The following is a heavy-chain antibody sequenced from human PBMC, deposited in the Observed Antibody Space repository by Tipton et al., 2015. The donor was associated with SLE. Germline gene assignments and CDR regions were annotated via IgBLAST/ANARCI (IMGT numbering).Heavy chain of an antibody. D-gene: IGHD7-27*01. CDR2: VFYGGRY. Sequence: TLSLTCTVSNGSITSLYDYWGWVRQPPGKGLEWLGSVFYGGRYYYNASLRSRVTISVDTVKNQFSLKLSSVTAADTAVYYCARDPNGGYGSFDYWGLGALVTVSS. CDR1: NGSITSLYDY. CDR3: ARDPNGGYGSFDY. J-gene: IGHJ4*02. V-gene: IGHV4-39*07.